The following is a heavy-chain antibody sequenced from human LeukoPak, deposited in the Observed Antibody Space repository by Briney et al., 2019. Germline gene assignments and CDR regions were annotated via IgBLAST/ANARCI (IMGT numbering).Heavy chain of an antibody. Sequence: ASVKVSCKGFGYRFTSFGITWVRQAPGQGLEWVGWISPNSGNTNSAQKLLDRVTLTTDTSTSTAYMELRSLTSDDTAIYYCSSQITIFGVVTDSWGQGTLVTVSS. CDR2: ISPNSGNT. CDR3: SSQITIFGVVTDS. V-gene: IGHV1-18*01. D-gene: IGHD3-3*01. CDR1: GYRFTSFG. J-gene: IGHJ5*01.